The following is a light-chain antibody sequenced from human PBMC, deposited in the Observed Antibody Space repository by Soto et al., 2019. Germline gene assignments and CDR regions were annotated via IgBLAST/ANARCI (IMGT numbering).Light chain of an antibody. J-gene: IGLJ2*01. V-gene: IGLV1-36*01. CDR3: AAWDDSLNGVV. CDR1: SSNIGNNA. Sequence: QSVLTQPPSVSEAPRQRVTISCSGSSSNIGNNAVNWYQQLPGKAPKLLIYYDDLLPSGVSDRLSGSKSGTSASLAISERQSEDEADYYCAAWDDSLNGVVFGGGTQLTVL. CDR2: YDD.